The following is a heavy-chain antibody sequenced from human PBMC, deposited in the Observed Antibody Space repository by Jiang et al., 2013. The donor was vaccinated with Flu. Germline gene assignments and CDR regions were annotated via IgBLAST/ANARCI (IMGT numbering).Heavy chain of an antibody. J-gene: IGHJ4*02. CDR2: IYYSGST. V-gene: IGHV4-59*08. CDR1: GGSISSYY. CDR3: ARRGGGDTDFDY. D-gene: IGHD2-21*02. Sequence: LLKPSETLSLTCTVSGGSISSYYWSWIRQPPGKGLEWIGYIYYSGSTNYNPSLKSRVTISVDTSKNQFSLKLSSVTAADTAVYYCARRGGGDTDFDYWGQGTLVTVSS.